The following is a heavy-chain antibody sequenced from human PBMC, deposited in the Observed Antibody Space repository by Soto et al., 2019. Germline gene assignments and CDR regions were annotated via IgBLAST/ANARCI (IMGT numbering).Heavy chain of an antibody. CDR1: GFTFSTYW. J-gene: IGHJ5*02. V-gene: IGHV3-74*01. Sequence: EVHLVESGGGLVQPGVSLRLSCAASGFTFSTYWMHWVRQAPGKGLVWVSRINADGTTTTYADSVKGRFTISRDNAKNTLYLQMKSLRAEDTAVYFCAKVATHSYNGVDPWGQGTLVTISS. D-gene: IGHD3-3*02. CDR3: AKVATHSYNGVDP. CDR2: INADGTTT.